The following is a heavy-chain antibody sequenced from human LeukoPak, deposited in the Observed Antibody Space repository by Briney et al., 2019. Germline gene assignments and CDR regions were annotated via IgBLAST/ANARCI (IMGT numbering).Heavy chain of an antibody. CDR3: ARAAIYSSGEGGNFDY. D-gene: IGHD6-19*01. J-gene: IGHJ4*02. Sequence: ASVKVSCKASGGTFGTYAIDWVRQAPGQGLEWMGWINTNTGNPTYAQGFTGRFVFSLDTSVSTAYLQISSLKAEDTAVYYCARAAIYSSGEGGNFDYWGQGTLVTVSS. V-gene: IGHV7-4-1*02. CDR2: INTNTGNP. CDR1: GGTFGTYA.